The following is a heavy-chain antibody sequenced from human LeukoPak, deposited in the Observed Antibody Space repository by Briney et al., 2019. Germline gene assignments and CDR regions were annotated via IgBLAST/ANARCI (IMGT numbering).Heavy chain of an antibody. CDR1: RFTVSSNH. V-gene: IGHV3-53*01. D-gene: IGHD4-11*01. CDR3: ARSDYSNFEFDY. J-gene: IGHJ4*02. Sequence: QAGGSLRLSCAASRFTVSSNHMSWVRQAPGKGLEWVSVIYSGGSTYYADSVKGRFTISRNNSNNTLYLQMNSLRAEDTAVYYCARSDYSNFEFDYWGQGTLVTVSS. CDR2: IYSGGST.